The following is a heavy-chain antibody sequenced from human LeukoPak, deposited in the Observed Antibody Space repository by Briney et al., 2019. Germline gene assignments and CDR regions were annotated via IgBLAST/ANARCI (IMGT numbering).Heavy chain of an antibody. CDR1: GGSISSGDYY. CDR3: ARVRPVAGSDYFDY. D-gene: IGHD6-19*01. CDR2: IYYSGST. V-gene: IGHV4-30-4*01. Sequence: SETLSLTCTVSGGSISSGDYYWSWIRQPPGKGLEWIGYIYYSGSTYYNPSLKSRVTISVDTSKNQFSLKLSSVTAADTAVYYCARVRPVAGSDYFDYWGQGTLVTVSS. J-gene: IGHJ4*02.